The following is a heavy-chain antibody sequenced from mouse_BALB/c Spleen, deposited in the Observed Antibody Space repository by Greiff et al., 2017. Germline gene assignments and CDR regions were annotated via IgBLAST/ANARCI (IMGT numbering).Heavy chain of an antibody. J-gene: IGHJ4*01. CDR1: GYTFTSYV. CDR2: INPYNDGT. V-gene: IGHV1-14*01. Sequence: VQLQQSGPELVKPGASVKMSCKASGYTFTSYVMHWVKQKPGQGLEWIGYINPYNDGTKYNEKFKGKTTLTSDKSSSTAYMVLSSLTSEDSAVYYCAPYRYDGAMDYWGQGTSVTVSS. D-gene: IGHD2-14*01. CDR3: APYRYDGAMDY.